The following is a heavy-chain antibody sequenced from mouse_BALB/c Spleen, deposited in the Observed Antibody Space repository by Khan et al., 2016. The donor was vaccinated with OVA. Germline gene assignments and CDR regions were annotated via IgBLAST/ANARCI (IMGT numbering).Heavy chain of an antibody. V-gene: IGHV5-15*02. J-gene: IGHJ3*01. CDR1: GFTFSDYG. D-gene: IGHD3-1*01. Sequence: EVELVASGGGLVQPGGSRKLSCAASGFTFSDYGMAWIRQGPGKGPEWITFISSLAYNFYYADTVTGRFTISRANAKNLLYLEMNSLSSYDTAMYYGARGGTGGFAYWGQGTLVTVSA. CDR2: ISSLAYNF. CDR3: ARGGTGGFAY.